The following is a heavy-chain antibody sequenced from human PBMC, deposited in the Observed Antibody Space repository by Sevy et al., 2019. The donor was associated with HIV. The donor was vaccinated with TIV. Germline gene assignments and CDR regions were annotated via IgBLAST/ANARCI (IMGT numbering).Heavy chain of an antibody. J-gene: IGHJ4*02. Sequence: GGSLRLSCAASRFTFSTYAIHWVRQAPGKGLEWVAVISYDGSNKYYADSMKGRFTISRDNSKHTLYLQMNSLRVEDTAVYYCARGRVTSHYYDYWGQGTLVTVSS. V-gene: IGHV3-30*04. CDR3: ARGRVTSHYYDY. CDR2: ISYDGSNK. D-gene: IGHD2-21*02. CDR1: RFTFSTYA.